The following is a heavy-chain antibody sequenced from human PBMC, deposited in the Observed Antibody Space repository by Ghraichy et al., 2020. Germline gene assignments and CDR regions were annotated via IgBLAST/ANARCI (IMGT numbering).Heavy chain of an antibody. Sequence: GGSLRLSCAASGFTFDDNAMHWVRQVPGKGLEWVSVIIGVDGGTYNVDPVRARFTASRDNGKNFLYLQMNSLRSEDTAFYYCARGRVNPRSWLIDYWGQGTLVTVSS. CDR2: IIGVDGGT. CDR3: ARGRVNPRSWLIDY. CDR1: GFTFDDNA. D-gene: IGHD3-10*01. J-gene: IGHJ4*02. V-gene: IGHV3-43*02.